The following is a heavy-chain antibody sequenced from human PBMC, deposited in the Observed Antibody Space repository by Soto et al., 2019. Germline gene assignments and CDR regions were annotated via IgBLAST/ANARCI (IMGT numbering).Heavy chain of an antibody. CDR1: GFTVSSNY. D-gene: IGHD6-19*01. J-gene: IGHJ4*02. Sequence: PGGSLRLSCAASGFTVSSNYMSWVRQAPGKGLEWVSVIYSGGSTYYADSVKGRFTISRDNSKNTLYLQMNSLRAEDTAVYYCARDPFTHSYSSGLVNWGQGTLVTVSS. CDR3: ARDPFTHSYSSGLVN. CDR2: IYSGGST. V-gene: IGHV3-53*01.